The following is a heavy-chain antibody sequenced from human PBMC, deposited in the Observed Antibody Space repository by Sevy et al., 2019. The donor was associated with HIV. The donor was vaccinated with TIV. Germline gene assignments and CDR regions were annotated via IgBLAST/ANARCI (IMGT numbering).Heavy chain of an antibody. J-gene: IGHJ6*03. CDR2: IIPIFGTA. CDR1: GGTFSSYA. D-gene: IGHD3-22*01. V-gene: IGHV1-69*06. CDR3: ASIGRSPTYYYDSSGEGPYYYYYMDV. Sequence: ASVKVSCKASGGTFSSYAISWVRQAPGQGLEWMGGIIPIFGTANYAQKFQGRVTITADKSTSTAYMELSSLRSEDTDVYYCASIGRSPTYYYDSSGEGPYYYYYMDVWGKGTTVTVSS.